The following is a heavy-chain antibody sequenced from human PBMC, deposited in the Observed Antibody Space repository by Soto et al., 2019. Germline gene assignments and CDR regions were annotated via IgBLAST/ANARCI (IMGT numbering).Heavy chain of an antibody. CDR2: ISSDGSIK. CDR1: GFTFSTYD. D-gene: IGHD1-1*01. CDR3: AKIGARGTHYFDY. J-gene: IGHJ4*02. Sequence: QVQLVESGGGVVRPGRSLRLSCAGSGFTFSTYDMHWVRQAPGKGLEWVAVISSDGSIKYYADSVKGRFTISRENSRNTLYLQMDSLRAEDTAVYYCAKIGARGTHYFDYWGQGTMVTVSS. V-gene: IGHV3-30*18.